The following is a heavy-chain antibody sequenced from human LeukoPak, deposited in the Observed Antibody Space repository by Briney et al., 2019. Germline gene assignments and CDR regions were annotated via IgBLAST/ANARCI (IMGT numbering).Heavy chain of an antibody. CDR1: GGSISSYY. CDR3: ARVDYYDSSGYVDY. Sequence: SSETLSLTCTVSGGSISSYYWSWIRQPPGKGLEWIGYIYYSGSTNYNPSLKSRVTISVDTSKNQFSLKLSSVTAADTAVYYCARVDYYDSSGYVDYWGQGTLVIVSS. J-gene: IGHJ4*02. V-gene: IGHV4-59*01. D-gene: IGHD3-22*01. CDR2: IYYSGST.